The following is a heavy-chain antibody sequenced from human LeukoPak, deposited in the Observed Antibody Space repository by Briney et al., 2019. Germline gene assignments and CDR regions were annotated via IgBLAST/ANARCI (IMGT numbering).Heavy chain of an antibody. CDR2: INPNSGGT. D-gene: IGHD6-13*01. CDR1: GYTFTGYY. CDR3: ARGSRGGIVAAYWYRY. Sequence: GASVKVSCKASGYTFTGYYMHWVRQAPGQGLEWMGWINPNSGGTNYAQKLQGRVTMTTDTSTSTAYMELRSLRSDDTAVYYCARGSRGGIVAAYWYRYWGQGTLVTVSS. J-gene: IGHJ4*02. V-gene: IGHV1-2*02.